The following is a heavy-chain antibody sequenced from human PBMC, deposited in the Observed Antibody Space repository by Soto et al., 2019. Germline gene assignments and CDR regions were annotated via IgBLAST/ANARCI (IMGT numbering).Heavy chain of an antibody. CDR3: ASGGSSLNFDS. CDR2: IFSDGTT. CDR1: GFSVRSSQ. Sequence: GGSLRLSCAASGFSVRSSQMSWVRQAPGKGLEWVSIIFSDGTTHYGVSEKGRFTISRDSARNTVYLQMNGLRFDDTAVYYCASGGSSLNFDSWGQGTLVTVSS. J-gene: IGHJ4*02. V-gene: IGHV3-53*01. D-gene: IGHD6-6*01.